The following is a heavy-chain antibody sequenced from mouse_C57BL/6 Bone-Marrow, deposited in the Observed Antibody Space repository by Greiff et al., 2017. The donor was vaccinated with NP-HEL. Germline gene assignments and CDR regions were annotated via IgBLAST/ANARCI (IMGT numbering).Heavy chain of an antibody. V-gene: IGHV2-4*01. J-gene: IGHJ4*01. CDR2: IWSGGST. Sequence: QVQLQQSGPGLVQPSQSLSITCTVSGFSLTSYGVHWVRQPPGKGLEWLGVIWSGGSTDYNAAFISRLSISKDNSKSQVFFKMNSLQADDTAIYCCAKNDGGYAMDYWGQGTSVTVSS. CDR1: GFSLTSYG. CDR3: AKNDGGYAMDY.